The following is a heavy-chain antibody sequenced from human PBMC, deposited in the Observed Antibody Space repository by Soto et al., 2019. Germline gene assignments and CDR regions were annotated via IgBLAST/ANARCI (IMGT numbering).Heavy chain of an antibody. Sequence: QITLKESGPTLVKPTQTLTLTCSFSGFSLTTSGVGVGWIRQPPGKALEWLGLIYWDDDKRYSPSLTSRLTIPRETSKNLVVLTMTNMDPVDTATYYCAHRLAYGSGSDYFDYWGQGTLVTVSS. J-gene: IGHJ4*02. CDR1: GFSLTTSGVG. CDR2: IYWDDDK. CDR3: AHRLAYGSGSDYFDY. D-gene: IGHD3-10*01. V-gene: IGHV2-5*02.